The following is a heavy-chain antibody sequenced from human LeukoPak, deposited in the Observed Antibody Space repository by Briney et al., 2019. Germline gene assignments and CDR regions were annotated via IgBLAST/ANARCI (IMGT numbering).Heavy chain of an antibody. J-gene: IGHJ4*02. CDR1: GGSISSGGYY. D-gene: IGHD2-15*01. Sequence: SETLSLTCTVSGGSISSGGYYWSWIRQPPGKGLEWIGYIYHSGSTYYNPSLKSRVTISVDTSKNQFSLKLSSVTAADTAVYYCARDSGAVATFDYWGQGTLVTVSS. CDR2: IYHSGST. CDR3: ARDSGAVATFDY. V-gene: IGHV4-30-2*01.